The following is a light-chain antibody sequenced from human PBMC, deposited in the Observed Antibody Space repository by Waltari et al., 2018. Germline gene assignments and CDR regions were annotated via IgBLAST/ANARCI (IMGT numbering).Light chain of an antibody. J-gene: IGKJ4*01. CDR2: DTS. CDR3: QQRNSWPRT. CDR1: QTVYTY. Sequence: ETVFTPSPFTLSLSPGESATLPCRASQTVYTYLAWYQQKPGQAPRLLISDTSNRATGIPARFSGRGSGTDFTLTISSLEPEDFAVYYCQQRNSWPRTFGGGTKVEIK. V-gene: IGKV3-11*01.